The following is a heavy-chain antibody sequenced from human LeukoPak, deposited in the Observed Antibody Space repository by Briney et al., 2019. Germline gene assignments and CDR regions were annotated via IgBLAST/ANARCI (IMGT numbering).Heavy chain of an antibody. V-gene: IGHV3-11*01. CDR2: INIGGTNT. CDR3: ATDGAGFDT. Sequence: GVSLRLSCAASGFTFNDYYMSWIRQAPGKGLEWLSYINIGGTNTHYADSVKGRFTISRDNAKKSLYLEMNNLRAEGTAVYYCATDGAGFDTWGQGVLVTVSS. J-gene: IGHJ5*02. CDR1: GFTFNDYY.